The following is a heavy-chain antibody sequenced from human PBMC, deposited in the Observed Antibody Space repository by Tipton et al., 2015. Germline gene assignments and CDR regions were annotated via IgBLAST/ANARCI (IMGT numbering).Heavy chain of an antibody. CDR2: ISVDSYFI. CDR1: GFTFDDYG. CDR3: ASGASSFDF. V-gene: IGHV3-21*01. J-gene: IGHJ3*01. D-gene: IGHD3-16*01. Sequence: SLRLSCAASGFTFDDYGMSWVRQAPGKGLEWVSSISVDSYFIYHADSVSGRFTISRDNSNHTLYLHMGSLTVEDTGVYYCASGASSFDFWGRGTLVTVFS.